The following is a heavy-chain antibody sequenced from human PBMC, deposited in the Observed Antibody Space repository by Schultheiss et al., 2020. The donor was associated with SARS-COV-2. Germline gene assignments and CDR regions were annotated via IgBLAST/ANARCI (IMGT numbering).Heavy chain of an antibody. D-gene: IGHD3-3*01. V-gene: IGHV3-30*02. CDR3: AKDQAYYDFWSGYFHSGDSYYYYYYGMDV. J-gene: IGHJ6*02. CDR1: GFTFSSYG. CDR2: IWYDGSNK. Sequence: GESLKISCAASGFTFSSYGMHWVRQAPGKGLEWVAVIWYDGSNKYYADSVKGRFTISRDNSKNTLYLQMNSLRAEDTAVYYCAKDQAYYDFWSGYFHSGDSYYYYYYGMDVWGQGTTVTVSS.